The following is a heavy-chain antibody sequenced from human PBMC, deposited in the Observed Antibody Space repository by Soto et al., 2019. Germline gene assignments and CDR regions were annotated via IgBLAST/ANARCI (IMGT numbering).Heavy chain of an antibody. CDR1: GGTFSSYA. D-gene: IGHD2-15*01. CDR2: IIPIFGTA. Sequence: SVKVSCKASGGTFSSYAISWVRQAPGQGLEWMGGIIPIFGTANYAQKFQGRVTITADESTSTAYMELSSLRSEDTAVYYCARLGYCSGGSCHLYYYYGMDVWGQGTTVTVSS. J-gene: IGHJ6*02. CDR3: ARLGYCSGGSCHLYYYYGMDV. V-gene: IGHV1-69*13.